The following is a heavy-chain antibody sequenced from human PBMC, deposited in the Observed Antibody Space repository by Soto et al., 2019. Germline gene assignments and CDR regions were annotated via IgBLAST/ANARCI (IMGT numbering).Heavy chain of an antibody. D-gene: IGHD6-6*01. Sequence: GGSLRLSCAASGFTFSSFWMSWVRQAPGKGLEWVANIKQDGSEKYYVDSVKGRFTISRDNAKNPLYLQMNSPRAEDTAVYYCASIAARPSWGQGTLVTVSS. J-gene: IGHJ4*02. CDR3: ASIAARPS. V-gene: IGHV3-7*03. CDR1: GFTFSSFW. CDR2: IKQDGSEK.